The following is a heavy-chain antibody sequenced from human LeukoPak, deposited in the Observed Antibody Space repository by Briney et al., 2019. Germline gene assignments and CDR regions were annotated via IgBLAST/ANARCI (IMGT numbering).Heavy chain of an antibody. J-gene: IGHJ5*02. V-gene: IGHV1-18*01. CDR2: INYTGQR. CDR3: AREIYDILTGYYKENWFDP. D-gene: IGHD3-9*01. CDR1: GYTFTRYG. Sequence: ASVKVSCKASGYTFTRYGISWVRQAPGQGLEWMGWINYTGQRNYAQKFQGRVTMTTETSTNTAYMELRSLRLDDTAVYFCAREIYDILTGYYKENWFDPWGQGTLVTVSS.